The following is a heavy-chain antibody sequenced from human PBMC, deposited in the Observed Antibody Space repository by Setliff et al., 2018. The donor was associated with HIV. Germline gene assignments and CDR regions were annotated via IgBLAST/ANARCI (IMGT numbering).Heavy chain of an antibody. V-gene: IGHV4-4*07. J-gene: IGHJ4*02. CDR1: GGSVTSYY. D-gene: IGHD4-4*01. CDR3: ARDPTTGVDY. CDR2: ISISGDT. Sequence: SCTVSGGSVTSYYWSWIRQPAGKRLEWIGRISISGDTNYNPSLKSRATMSLDTSKNQFSLKLNSVTAADTAMYYCARDPTTGVDYWGQGTLVTVSS.